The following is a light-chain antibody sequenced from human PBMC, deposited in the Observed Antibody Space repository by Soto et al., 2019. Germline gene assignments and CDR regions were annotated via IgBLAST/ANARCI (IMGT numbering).Light chain of an antibody. CDR1: QDISNY. Sequence: DIQMTQSPSSLSASVGDRVTITCQASQDISNYLNWYQQKPGKAPKLLIYDASNLETGVPSRFSGSGSGPDFTFTISSLQPEDIATYYCQQYDNLPFTFGGGTKVEIK. J-gene: IGKJ4*01. CDR2: DAS. CDR3: QQYDNLPFT. V-gene: IGKV1-33*01.